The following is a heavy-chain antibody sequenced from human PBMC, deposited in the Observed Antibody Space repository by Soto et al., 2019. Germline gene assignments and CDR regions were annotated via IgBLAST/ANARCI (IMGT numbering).Heavy chain of an antibody. CDR3: EREGGIVGATAADY. Sequence: QVQLQESGPGLVKPSQTLSLTCTVSGGSISSGGYYWSWIRQHPGKGLEWIGYIYYSGSTSYNPSLKSRVTISVDTSKNQFSLKLSSVTAADTAVYYCEREGGIVGATAADYWGQGTLVTVSS. J-gene: IGHJ4*02. V-gene: IGHV4-31*03. CDR2: IYYSGST. D-gene: IGHD1-26*01. CDR1: GGSISSGGYY.